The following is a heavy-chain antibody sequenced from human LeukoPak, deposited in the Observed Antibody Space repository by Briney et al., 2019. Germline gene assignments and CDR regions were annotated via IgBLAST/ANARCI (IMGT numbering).Heavy chain of an antibody. CDR1: GFTFSSYA. D-gene: IGHD2-21*01. V-gene: IGHV3-23*01. J-gene: IGHJ5*02. CDR2: ISGSGGST. CDR3: ARYSQPGIYNWFDP. Sequence: PGGSLRLSCAASGFTFSSYAMSWVRQAPGKGLEWVSAISGSGGSTYYADSVKGRFTISRDKSKNTLYLQMNSLRLEDTAVYYCARYSQPGIYNWFDPWGQGTMVTVSS.